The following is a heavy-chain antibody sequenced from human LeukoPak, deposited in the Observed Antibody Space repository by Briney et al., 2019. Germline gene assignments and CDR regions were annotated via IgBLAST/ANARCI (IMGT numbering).Heavy chain of an antibody. V-gene: IGHV1-2*02. Sequence: ASVKVSCKASGYTFTGYYMHWVRQAPRRGLEWMGWINPNSGGTNYAQRFQGRVTMTRDTSISTAYMELSRLRSDDTAVYYCARDRSLRYFDWLLDWFDPWGQGTLVTVSS. CDR1: GYTFTGYY. CDR3: ARDRSLRYFDWLLDWFDP. J-gene: IGHJ5*02. CDR2: INPNSGGT. D-gene: IGHD3-9*01.